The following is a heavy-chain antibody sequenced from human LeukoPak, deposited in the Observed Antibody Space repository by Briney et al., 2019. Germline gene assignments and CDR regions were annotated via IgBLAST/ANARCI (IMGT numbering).Heavy chain of an antibody. CDR2: ISAYNGNT. D-gene: IGHD3-22*01. CDR3: ARRLLYYYDSSGYPDY. CDR1: GYTFISYG. J-gene: IGHJ4*02. Sequence: ASVKVSCKASGYTFISYGISWVRQAPGQGLEWMGWISAYNGNTNYAQKLQGRVTMTTDTSTSTAYMELRSLRSDDTAVYYCARRLLYYYDSSGYPDYWGQGTLVTVSS. V-gene: IGHV1-18*01.